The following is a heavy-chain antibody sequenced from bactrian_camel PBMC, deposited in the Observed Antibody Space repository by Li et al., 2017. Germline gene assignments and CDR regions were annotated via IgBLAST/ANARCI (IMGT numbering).Heavy chain of an antibody. J-gene: IGHJ4*01. CDR2: VDSRGGT. D-gene: IGHD7*01. CDR1: RRTYSTFC. CDR3: AADSRTSGKCGVSWNWWGNFAF. Sequence: HVQLVESGGGSVQAGGSLSVSCTVSRRTYSTFCMGWFRQAPGKEREGIAVVDSRGGTAYADSATGRFTISQDKVKNTLSLQMNSLESDDAATYYCAADSRTSGKCGVSWNWWGNFAFRGQGTQVTVS. V-gene: IGHV3S57*01.